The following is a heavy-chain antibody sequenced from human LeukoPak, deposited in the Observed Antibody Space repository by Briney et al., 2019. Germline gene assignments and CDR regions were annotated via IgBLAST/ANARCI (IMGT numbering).Heavy chain of an antibody. CDR3: ARELYSSGYHVAFDM. Sequence: PSETLSLTCAVSGGSFSGYYWSWIRQPPGRGLAWIGEINHSGSTNYNPSLKSRVTILVDTSKNQFSLKLSSVTAADTAVYYCARELYSSGYHVAFDMWGQETMVTVSS. CDR1: GGSFSGYY. CDR2: INHSGST. V-gene: IGHV4-34*01. D-gene: IGHD3-22*01. J-gene: IGHJ3*02.